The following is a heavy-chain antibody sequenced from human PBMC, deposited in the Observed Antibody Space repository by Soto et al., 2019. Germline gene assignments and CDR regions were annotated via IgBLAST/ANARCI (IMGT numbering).Heavy chain of an antibody. J-gene: IGHJ3*01. CDR2: ISWNSGDI. D-gene: IGHD2-2*01. CDR3: AKGDKARYCTTTGCRNAVDF. Sequence: GGSLRLSCAVSGFTFDDYGMHWVRQTPGKGLEWVSSISWNSGDIGYADSVKGRFTISRDNGKNALYLQMDSLRAEDTALYHCAKGDKARYCTTTGCRNAVDFWGQGTMVTVSS. CDR1: GFTFDDYG. V-gene: IGHV3-9*01.